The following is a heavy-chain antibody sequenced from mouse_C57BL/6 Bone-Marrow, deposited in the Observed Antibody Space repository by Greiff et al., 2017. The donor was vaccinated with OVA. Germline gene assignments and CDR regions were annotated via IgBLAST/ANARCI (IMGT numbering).Heavy chain of an antibody. CDR2: IWSGGST. V-gene: IGHV2-2*01. CDR3: ARRGVYYYGSSHWYFDV. D-gene: IGHD1-1*01. J-gene: IGHJ1*03. CDR1: GFSLTSYG. Sequence: QVQLQQSGPGLVQPSQSLSITCTVSGFSLTSYGVHWVRQSPGKGLEWLGVIWSGGSTDYNAAFISRLSISKDNSKSQVFFKMNSLQADDTAIYCCARRGVYYYGSSHWYFDVGGTGTTVTVSS.